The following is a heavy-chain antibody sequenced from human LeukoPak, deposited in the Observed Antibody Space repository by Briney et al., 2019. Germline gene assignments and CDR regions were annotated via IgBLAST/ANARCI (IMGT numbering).Heavy chain of an antibody. CDR1: GFTFSSYA. CDR2: ISYDGSNK. CDR3: AVGWFYP. J-gene: IGHJ5*02. Sequence: PGGSLRLSCAASGFTFSSYAMHWVRQAPGQGLEWVAVISYDGSNKYYADSVKGRFTISRDNSENTLYLQMNSLRAEDTAVYYCAVGWFYPWGQGTLVTVSS. V-gene: IGHV3-30*01.